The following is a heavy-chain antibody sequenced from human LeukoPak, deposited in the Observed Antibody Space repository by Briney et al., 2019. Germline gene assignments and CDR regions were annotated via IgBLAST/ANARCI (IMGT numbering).Heavy chain of an antibody. V-gene: IGHV3-21*01. CDR1: GFTFSSYS. D-gene: IGHD2-2*01. Sequence: GGSLRLSCAASGFTFSSYSMNWVRQAPGKGLERVSSISSSSSYIYYADSVKGRFTISRDNAKNSLYLQMNSLRAEDTAVYYCAREAGYCSSTSCYGAFDPWGQGTLVTVSP. J-gene: IGHJ5*02. CDR3: AREAGYCSSTSCYGAFDP. CDR2: ISSSSSYI.